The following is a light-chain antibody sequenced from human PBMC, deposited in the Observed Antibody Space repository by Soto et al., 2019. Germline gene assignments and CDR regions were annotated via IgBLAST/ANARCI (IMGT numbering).Light chain of an antibody. CDR3: NSYTTLSNRV. Sequence: QSALTQPASVSGSPGQSITVSCTGPSTDIGAYNYVSWYQQHPGKAPKLLIYEVTNRPSGVSNHFSGSKSGNMASLTISGLQAEDEANYFCNSYTTLSNRVFGTGTKLTVL. CDR2: EVT. V-gene: IGLV2-14*01. J-gene: IGLJ1*01. CDR1: STDIGAYNY.